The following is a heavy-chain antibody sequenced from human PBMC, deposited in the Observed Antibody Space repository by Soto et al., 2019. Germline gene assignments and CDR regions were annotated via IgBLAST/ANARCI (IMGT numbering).Heavy chain of an antibody. J-gene: IGHJ4*02. CDR3: ARVPARCTSPNSYSDY. D-gene: IGHD2-2*01. CDR1: GFAFSTYN. Sequence: GGSLRLSCAASGFAFSTYNMDWVRQAPGKGLEWVSFISSSNTYIYYAESVKGRFTISRDNAENSLSLQMSSLRAEDTAVYYCARVPARCTSPNSYSDYWGQGVLVTVSS. V-gene: IGHV3-21*01. CDR2: ISSSNTYI.